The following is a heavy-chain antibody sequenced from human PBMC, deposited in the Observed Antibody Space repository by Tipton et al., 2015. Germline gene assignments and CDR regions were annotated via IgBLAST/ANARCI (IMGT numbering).Heavy chain of an antibody. CDR2: IYHSGST. Sequence: TLSLTCTVSGGSISSGNYYWGWIRQPPGKGLEWIGIIYHSGSTYYNPSLKSRVTMSLDTSKNQFSLSLTSVTAADTAIYYCTRYIYGVVPSGVFWGQGTLVTVSS. D-gene: IGHD3-3*02. CDR3: TRYIYGVVPSGVF. V-gene: IGHV4-39*07. J-gene: IGHJ4*02. CDR1: GGSISSGNYY.